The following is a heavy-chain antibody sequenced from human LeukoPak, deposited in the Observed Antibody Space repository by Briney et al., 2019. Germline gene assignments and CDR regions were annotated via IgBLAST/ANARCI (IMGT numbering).Heavy chain of an antibody. CDR2: INHSGST. J-gene: IGHJ5*02. CDR3: ARGMTTVTPNWFDP. CDR1: GGSFSGYY. D-gene: IGHD4-17*01. V-gene: IGHV4-34*01. Sequence: SETLSLTCAVYGGSFSGYYWSWIRQPPGKGLEWIGEINHSGSTNYSPSLKSRVTISVDTSKNQFSLKLSSVTAADTAVYYCARGMTTVTPNWFDPWGQGTLVTVSS.